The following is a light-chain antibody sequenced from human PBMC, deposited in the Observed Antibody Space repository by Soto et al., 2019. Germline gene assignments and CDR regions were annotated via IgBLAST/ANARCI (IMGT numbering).Light chain of an antibody. J-gene: IGKJ1*01. CDR2: GTS. V-gene: IGKV3-20*01. CDR3: QQYGTSPRM. CDR1: QSVGTNY. Sequence: EIVLTQSPGTLSLSPGERVTLSCRASQSVGTNYLAWYQQKPGQAPRLVIYGTSNRATGTPDRFSGSGSGTDFTLTISRLKPEDFAVYYCQQYGTSPRMFGQGTKVDIK.